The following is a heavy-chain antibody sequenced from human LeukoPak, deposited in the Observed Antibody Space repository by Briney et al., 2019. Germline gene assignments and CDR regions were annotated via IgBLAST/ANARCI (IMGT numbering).Heavy chain of an antibody. J-gene: IGHJ4*02. CDR2: FSAGGDLT. Sequence: GGSLRLSCAASGFTSYTNAMSWVRQAPGKGLEWVSAFSAGGDLTYYADSVKGRFTISRDNSKNTLYLQMNSVRVEDTAVYYCATQTNFGRSTDYWGQVTLVTVSS. CDR3: ATQTNFGRSTDY. D-gene: IGHD3-3*01. V-gene: IGHV3-23*01. CDR1: GFTSYTNA.